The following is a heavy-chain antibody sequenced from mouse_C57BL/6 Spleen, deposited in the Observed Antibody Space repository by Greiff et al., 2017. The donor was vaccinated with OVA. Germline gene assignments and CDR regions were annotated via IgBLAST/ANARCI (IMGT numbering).Heavy chain of an antibody. CDR3: ARRGTTVVATDYYATDY. V-gene: IGHV1-81*01. D-gene: IGHD1-1*01. J-gene: IGHJ4*01. Sequence: LQESGAELARPGASVKLSCKASGYTFTSYGISWVKQRTGQGLEWIGEIYPRSGNTYYNEKFKGKATLTADKSSSTAYMELRSLTSEDSAVYFCARRGTTVVATDYYATDYWGQGTSVTVSS. CDR2: IYPRSGNT. CDR1: GYTFTSYG.